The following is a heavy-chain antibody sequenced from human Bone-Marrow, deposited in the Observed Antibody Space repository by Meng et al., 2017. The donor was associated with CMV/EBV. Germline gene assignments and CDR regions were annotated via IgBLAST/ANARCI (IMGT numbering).Heavy chain of an antibody. CDR2: IYYSGST. Sequence: ESLKISCTVSGGSISSYYWSWIRQPPGKGLEWIGYIYYSGSTNYNPSLKSRVTISVDTSKNQFSLKLSSVTAADTAVYYCARSGSYWDAFDILGQGTMVTVSS. D-gene: IGHD1-26*01. CDR1: GGSISSYY. J-gene: IGHJ3*02. V-gene: IGHV4-59*01. CDR3: ARSGSYWDAFDI.